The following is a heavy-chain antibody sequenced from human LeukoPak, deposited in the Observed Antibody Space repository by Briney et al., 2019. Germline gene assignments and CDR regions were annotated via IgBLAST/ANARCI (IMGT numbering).Heavy chain of an antibody. Sequence: ASVKVSCKAAGCTFTSYYMHWVRQVPGQGLEWMGIINPSGGSTSYAQKFQGRVTMTRDTSTSTVYMELSSLRSEDTAVYYCARDLNIDYRSEAFDASDIWGQGTMVTVSS. CDR3: ARDLNIDYRSEAFDASDI. V-gene: IGHV1-46*01. J-gene: IGHJ3*02. CDR1: GCTFTSYY. CDR2: INPSGGST. D-gene: IGHD4-11*01.